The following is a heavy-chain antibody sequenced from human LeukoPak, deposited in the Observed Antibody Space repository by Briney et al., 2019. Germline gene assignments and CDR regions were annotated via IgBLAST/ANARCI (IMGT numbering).Heavy chain of an antibody. D-gene: IGHD2-2*01. CDR2: IFTSGSN. CDR1: GGAISSYY. CDR3: AREIEIVVVPAARVRWFDP. J-gene: IGHJ5*02. V-gene: IGHV4-4*09. Sequence: SETLSLTCTVSGGAISSYYWSWIRQPPGKGLEWIGYIFTSGSNNYNPSLKSRVTISVDTSKNQFSLKQSSVTAADTAVYYCAREIEIVVVPAARVRWFDPWGQGTLVTVSS.